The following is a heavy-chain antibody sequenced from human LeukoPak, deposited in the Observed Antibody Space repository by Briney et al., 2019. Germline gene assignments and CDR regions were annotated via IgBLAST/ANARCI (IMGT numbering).Heavy chain of an antibody. CDR1: GGSIGSGGYY. V-gene: IGHV4-31*03. CDR2: IYYSGST. Sequence: KASETLSLTCTVSGGSIGSGGYYWSWIRQHPGKGLEWIGYIYYSGSTYYNPSLKSRVTISVDTSKNQFSLKLSSVTAADTAVSYCARGLDYYYYMDVWGKGTTVTVSS. CDR3: ARGLDYYYYMDV. D-gene: IGHD3/OR15-3a*01. J-gene: IGHJ6*03.